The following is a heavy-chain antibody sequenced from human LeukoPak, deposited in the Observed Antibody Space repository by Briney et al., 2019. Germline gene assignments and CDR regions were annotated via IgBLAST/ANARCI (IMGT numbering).Heavy chain of an antibody. CDR1: GDSVTGYY. Sequence: SETLSLTCTVFGDSVTGYYLNWVRQPPGKGLEWIGHIYKIGTTNYNPSLQSRLTISADTSKNQFSLKLRSVTAAATAVYYCVIGVGWQPDYWGQGAMVTVSS. D-gene: IGHD2-15*01. CDR3: VIGVGWQPDY. V-gene: IGHV4-59*02. J-gene: IGHJ4*02. CDR2: IYKIGTT.